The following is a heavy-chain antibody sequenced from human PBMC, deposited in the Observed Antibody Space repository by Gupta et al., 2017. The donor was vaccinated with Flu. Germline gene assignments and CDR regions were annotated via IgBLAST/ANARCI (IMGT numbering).Heavy chain of an antibody. J-gene: IGHJ3*01. D-gene: IGHD2-2*01. V-gene: IGHV3-48*03. CDR1: ACSFGNYV. CDR2: ISGSGSRI. Sequence: EVQLVQSGGGLGQPGGSLRLSGAASACSFGNYVMNWVRQAPGKGLDWVSYISGSGSRIYYADSVKGRFTISRDNAKNSLFLEMNSRRVEDTAVYFCARDIDCSFTNCFEDYGSDVWGQGTRATGSS. CDR3: ARDIDCSFTNCFEDYGSDV.